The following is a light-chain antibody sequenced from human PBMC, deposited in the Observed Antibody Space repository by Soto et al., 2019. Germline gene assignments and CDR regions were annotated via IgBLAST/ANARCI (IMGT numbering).Light chain of an antibody. CDR2: EVN. CDR3: SSYAGSLYV. CDR1: SSDVGDYNY. V-gene: IGLV2-8*01. Sequence: QSALTQPPSASGSPGQSVTISCTGTSSDVGDYNYVSWYQHHPGKAPKLMIYEVNKRPSGVPDRFSGSKSGNTASLTVSGLQAEDEADYYCSSYAGSLYVFGTGTKVTVL. J-gene: IGLJ1*01.